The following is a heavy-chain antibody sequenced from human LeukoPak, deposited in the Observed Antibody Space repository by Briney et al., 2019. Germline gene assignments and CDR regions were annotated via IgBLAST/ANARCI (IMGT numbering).Heavy chain of an antibody. CDR3: ATSGDILTGYSLSS. J-gene: IGHJ5*02. V-gene: IGHV1-69-2*01. CDR2: VDPEDGET. CDR1: GYTFTDYY. D-gene: IGHD3-9*01. Sequence: ASVKISCKVSGYTFTDYYMHWVQQAPGKGLEWTGLVDPEDGETIYAEKFQGRVTITADTSTDTAYMELSSLRSEDTAVYYCATSGDILTGYSLSSWGQGTLVTVSS.